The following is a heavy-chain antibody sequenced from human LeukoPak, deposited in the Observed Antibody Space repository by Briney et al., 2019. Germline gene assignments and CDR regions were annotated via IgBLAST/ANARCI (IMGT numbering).Heavy chain of an antibody. J-gene: IGHJ3*02. Sequence: SETLSLTCTVSGGSVSTYYWSWVRQSPEKGLEWIGNIHNSGSAYYNPSLKSRVTMSVDTSKNLFSLKLSSVTAADTAVYYCACRRTFDIWGQGTMVTVSS. CDR3: ACRRTFDI. CDR1: GGSVSTYY. CDR2: IHNSGSA. V-gene: IGHV4-4*08.